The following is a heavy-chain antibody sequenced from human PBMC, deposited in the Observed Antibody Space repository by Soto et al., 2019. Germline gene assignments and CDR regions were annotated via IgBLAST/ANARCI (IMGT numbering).Heavy chain of an antibody. CDR1: GFTFSSYS. D-gene: IGHD3-3*01. Sequence: GGSLRLSCAASGFTFSSYSMNWVRQAPGKGLEWVSSISSSSSYIYYADSVKGRFTISRDNAKNSLYLQMNSLRAEDTAVYYCARAPTRFLEWADAFDIWGQGTMVTVSS. CDR3: ARAPTRFLEWADAFDI. J-gene: IGHJ3*02. CDR2: ISSSSSYI. V-gene: IGHV3-21*01.